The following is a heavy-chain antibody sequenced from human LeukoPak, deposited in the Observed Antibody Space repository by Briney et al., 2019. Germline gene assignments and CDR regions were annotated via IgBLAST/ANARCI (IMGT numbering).Heavy chain of an antibody. Sequence: SGGSLRLSCAASGFTFSSYSMNWVRQAPVKVLEWVSSISSSSSYIYYADSVKGRFTISRDNAKNSLYLQMNSLRAEDTAVYYCARVPYCSGGSCYHYFDYWGQGTLVTVSS. CDR2: ISSSSSYI. D-gene: IGHD2-15*01. CDR3: ARVPYCSGGSCYHYFDY. CDR1: GFTFSSYS. V-gene: IGHV3-21*01. J-gene: IGHJ4*02.